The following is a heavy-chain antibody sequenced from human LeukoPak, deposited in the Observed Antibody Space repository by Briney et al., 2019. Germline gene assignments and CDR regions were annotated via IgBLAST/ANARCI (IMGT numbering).Heavy chain of an antibody. CDR1: GFTFEDFA. J-gene: IGHJ3*01. D-gene: IGHD3-22*01. Sequence: TGGSLRLSCTASGFTFEDFAMHWVRQVLGKGLEWVSGISWNSDILGYGDAVKGRFIISRDNAKNSLNLQMNSLRPEDTAFYYCAKDNLPYYYDSSGYPEAFDVWGQGSMVTVSS. V-gene: IGHV3-9*01. CDR3: AKDNLPYYYDSSGYPEAFDV. CDR2: ISWNSDIL.